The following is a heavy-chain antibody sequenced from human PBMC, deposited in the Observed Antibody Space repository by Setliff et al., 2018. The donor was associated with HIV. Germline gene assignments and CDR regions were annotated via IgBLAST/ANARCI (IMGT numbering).Heavy chain of an antibody. D-gene: IGHD3-22*01. J-gene: IGHJ5*01. Sequence: SETLSLTCTVSGGSISSGTYYWSWIRQPAGKGLEWIGHIYTDGSTNFDPSLRSRVTISTDTPKNQLSLKLTSVTAADTAVYYCAMLDTSDYFRNNWFDSWGQGTLVTVSS. CDR3: AMLDTSDYFRNNWFDS. CDR2: IYTDGST. CDR1: GGSISSGTYY. V-gene: IGHV4-61*09.